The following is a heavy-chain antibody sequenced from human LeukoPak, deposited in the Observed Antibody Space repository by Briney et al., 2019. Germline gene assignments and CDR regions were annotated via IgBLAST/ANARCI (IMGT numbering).Heavy chain of an antibody. CDR3: ARAPFYVWGSYRPNYFDY. V-gene: IGHV4-59*01. CDR1: GGSISSYY. Sequence: SETLSLTCTVYGGSISSYYWRWGRQPPGKGLEWIGYIYYSVTTNYSPSRKSRVPIAVDTPKNQFSLKLSSVTAAYRPVYYVARAPFYVWGSYRPNYFDYWGQGTLVTVSS. D-gene: IGHD3-16*02. CDR2: IYYSVTT. J-gene: IGHJ4*02.